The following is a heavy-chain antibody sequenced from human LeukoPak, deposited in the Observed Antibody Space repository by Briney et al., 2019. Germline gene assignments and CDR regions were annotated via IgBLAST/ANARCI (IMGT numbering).Heavy chain of an antibody. CDR1: GYSISSGYY. V-gene: IGHV4-38-2*02. CDR3: ARVRGYDSSGYLDY. J-gene: IGHJ4*02. Sequence: SETLSLTCTVSGYSISSGYYWGWIRQPPGKGLEWIGSIYHSRSTYYNPSLKSRVTISVDTSKNQFSLRLSSVTAADTAVYYCARVRGYDSSGYLDYWGRGTLVTVSS. D-gene: IGHD3-22*01. CDR2: IYHSRST.